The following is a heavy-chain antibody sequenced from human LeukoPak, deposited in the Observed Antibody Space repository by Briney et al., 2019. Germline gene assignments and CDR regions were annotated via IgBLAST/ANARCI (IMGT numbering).Heavy chain of an antibody. CDR3: ARGWRRWLQLDY. CDR1: GGSISDYY. J-gene: IGHJ4*02. CDR2: IYYSGST. D-gene: IGHD5-24*01. V-gene: IGHV4-59*13. Sequence: KPSETLSLTCTVSGGSISDYYWSWIRQPPGKGLEWLGYIYYSGSTKNNPSLKSRVTISVDTSKNQFSLKLSSVSAADTAMYYCARGWRRWLQLDYWGQGTLVTVSS.